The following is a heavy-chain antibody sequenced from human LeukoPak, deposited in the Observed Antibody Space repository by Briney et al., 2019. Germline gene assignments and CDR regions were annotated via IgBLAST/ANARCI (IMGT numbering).Heavy chain of an antibody. CDR1: VDSTSSHY. J-gene: IGHJ4*02. CDR3: ARDLRGYQYFDY. D-gene: IGHD3-22*01. CDR2: IYYSGST. V-gene: IGHV4-59*11. Sequence: PSETLSLTCTVSVDSTSSHYWSWIRQPPGKGLEWIGYIYYSGSTNYNPSLKSRVTISVDTSKNQFSLKLSSVTAADTAVYYCARDLRGYQYFDYWGQGTLVTVSS.